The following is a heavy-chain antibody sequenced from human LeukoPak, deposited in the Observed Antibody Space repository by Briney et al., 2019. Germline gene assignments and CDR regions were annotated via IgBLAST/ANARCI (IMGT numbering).Heavy chain of an antibody. CDR1: GYTFTSYY. J-gene: IGHJ4*02. D-gene: IGHD3-22*01. CDR2: INPSGGST. Sequence: ASATVSCKASGYTFTSYYMHWVRQAPGQGLEWMGIINPSGGSTSYAQKFQGRVTMTRDTSTSTVYMELSSLRSEDTAVYYCARGGNYYDSSGYYFRDDLDYWGQGTLVTVSS. CDR3: ARGGNYYDSSGYYFRDDLDY. V-gene: IGHV1-46*01.